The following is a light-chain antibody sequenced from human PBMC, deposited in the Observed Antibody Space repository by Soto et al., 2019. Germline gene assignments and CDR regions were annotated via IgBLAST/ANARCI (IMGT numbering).Light chain of an antibody. V-gene: IGKV3-15*01. Sequence: EVVMTQSPATLSVSPGERATLSCRASQSVGSKLAWYQQKPGQAPRLLIFDAFTRATGIPARFSGSGSGTEFTLFIRSLQSEDFAVYYCQQYNNWPTLTFGGGTKVQI. CDR2: DAF. CDR1: QSVGSK. CDR3: QQYNNWPTLT. J-gene: IGKJ4*01.